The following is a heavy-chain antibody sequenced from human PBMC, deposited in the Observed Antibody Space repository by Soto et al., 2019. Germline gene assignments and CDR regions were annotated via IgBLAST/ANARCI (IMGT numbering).Heavy chain of an antibody. V-gene: IGHV3-23*01. CDR3: AKDHNTYGSGSYYISGDAFDI. J-gene: IGHJ3*02. D-gene: IGHD3-10*01. Sequence: GGSLRLSCAASGFTFSSYAMSWVRQAPGKGLEWVSAISGSGGSTYYADSVKGRFTISRDNSKNTLYLQMNSLRAEDTAVYYCAKDHNTYGSGSYYISGDAFDIWGQGTMVTVSS. CDR1: GFTFSSYA. CDR2: ISGSGGST.